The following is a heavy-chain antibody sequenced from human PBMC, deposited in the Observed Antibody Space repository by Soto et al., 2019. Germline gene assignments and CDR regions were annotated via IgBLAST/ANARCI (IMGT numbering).Heavy chain of an antibody. Sequence: QVQLVESGGGVVQPGRSLRLSCAASGFTFSSYAMHWVRQAPGKGLEWVAVISYDGSNKYYADSVKGRFTISRDNSKNTRYVQMNSLRAEDTVVYYCSREGEQLACPYFDYWGQGSMDTVSS. J-gene: IGHJ4*02. CDR1: GFTFSSYA. CDR2: ISYDGSNK. V-gene: IGHV3-30-3*01. D-gene: IGHD6-6*01. CDR3: SREGEQLACPYFDY.